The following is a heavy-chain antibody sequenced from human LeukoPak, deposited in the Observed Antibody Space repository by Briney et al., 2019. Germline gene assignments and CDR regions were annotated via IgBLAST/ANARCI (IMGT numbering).Heavy chain of an antibody. CDR3: ARVARESSSWYYFDY. Sequence: PGGSLRLSCAASGFTFSSYSMNWVRQAPGKGLEWVSSISSSSSYIYYADSVKGRFTISRDNAKNSLYLQMNSLRAEDTAVYYCARVARESSSWYYFDYWGQGTLVTVSS. V-gene: IGHV3-21*01. D-gene: IGHD6-13*01. CDR2: ISSSSSYI. J-gene: IGHJ4*02. CDR1: GFTFSSYS.